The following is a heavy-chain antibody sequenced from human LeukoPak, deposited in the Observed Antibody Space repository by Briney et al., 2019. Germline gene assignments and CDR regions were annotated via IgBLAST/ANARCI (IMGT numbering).Heavy chain of an antibody. Sequence: PSETLSLTCTVSGGSISSFFWSWIRPSPEKGLEWVGYIYFTGSTNYSPSLKSRVTISVDTSKNQFSLRLSSVSAADTAMYDCARGIGFYDYDYWGQGILVTVSS. CDR3: ARGIGFYDYDY. D-gene: IGHD5/OR15-5a*01. CDR2: IYFTGST. CDR1: GGSISSFF. J-gene: IGHJ4*02. V-gene: IGHV4-59*01.